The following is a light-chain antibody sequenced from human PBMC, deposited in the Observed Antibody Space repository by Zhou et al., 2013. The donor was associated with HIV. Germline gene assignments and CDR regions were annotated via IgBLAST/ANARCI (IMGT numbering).Light chain of an antibody. CDR2: AAS. V-gene: IGKV1-39*01. J-gene: IGKJ1*01. Sequence: DIQMTQSPSSLSASVGDRVTITCRASQSISSYLNWYQQIPGKAPKLLIYAASSLQSGVPSRFSGSGSGTDFTLTISSLQPEDLGTYYCQQSDTSPRTFGQGTKVDIK. CDR3: QQSDTSPRT. CDR1: QSISSY.